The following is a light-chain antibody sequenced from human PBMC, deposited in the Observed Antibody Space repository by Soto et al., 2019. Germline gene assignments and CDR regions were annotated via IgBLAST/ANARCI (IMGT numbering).Light chain of an antibody. CDR3: QSYDSSLSGVV. V-gene: IGLV1-40*01. CDR1: SSNIGAGYD. J-gene: IGLJ3*02. Sequence: QSVLTQPPSVSGAPGQRVTISCTGSSSNIGAGYDVHWYQQLPGTAPKLLFYGNTNRPSGVPDRFSASKSGTSASLAITGLQAEDEGDYYCQSYDSSLSGVVFGGGTKLTVL. CDR2: GNT.